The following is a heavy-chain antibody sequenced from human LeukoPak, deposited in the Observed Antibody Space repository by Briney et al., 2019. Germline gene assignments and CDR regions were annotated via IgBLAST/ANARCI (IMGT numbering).Heavy chain of an antibody. CDR1: GHTFTSYG. CDR2: ISAYNGNT. V-gene: IGHV1-18*01. Sequence: EASVKVSCKASGHTFTSYGISWVRQAPGQGLEWMGWISAYNGNTNYAQKFQGRVTITRDTSASTAYMELSSLRSEDTAVYYCARELLWFGEFDPWGQGTLVTVSS. D-gene: IGHD3-10*01. CDR3: ARELLWFGEFDP. J-gene: IGHJ5*02.